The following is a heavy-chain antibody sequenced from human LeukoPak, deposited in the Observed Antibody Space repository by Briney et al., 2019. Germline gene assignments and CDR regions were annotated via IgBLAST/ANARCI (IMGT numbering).Heavy chain of an antibody. Sequence: PGGYLRLSCAASGFTFRSYGMHWVRQAPGKGLEWVAVIWYDGSNKYYTDSVKGRFTISRDNSKNTLYLQMNSLRAEDTAVYYCAREVAYSSFFEAFDIWGQGTMVTVSS. J-gene: IGHJ3*02. CDR2: IWYDGSNK. CDR3: AREVAYSSFFEAFDI. CDR1: GFTFRSYG. D-gene: IGHD6-6*01. V-gene: IGHV3-33*01.